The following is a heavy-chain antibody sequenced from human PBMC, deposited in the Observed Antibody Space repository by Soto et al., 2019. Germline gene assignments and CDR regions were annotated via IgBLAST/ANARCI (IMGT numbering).Heavy chain of an antibody. V-gene: IGHV3-21*01. CDR1: GFTFSSYT. CDR3: SRTREQIDDYYYYSGMDV. D-gene: IGHD1-26*01. Sequence: PGGSLRLSCAASGFTFSSYTMSWVRQAPGKGLEWVSSISSSGSYIYYADSVKGRITISRDNAKNSLYLQMNSLRAEDTAVYYCSRTREQIDDYYYYSGMDVGAQGPTVT. CDR2: ISSSGSYI. J-gene: IGHJ6*02.